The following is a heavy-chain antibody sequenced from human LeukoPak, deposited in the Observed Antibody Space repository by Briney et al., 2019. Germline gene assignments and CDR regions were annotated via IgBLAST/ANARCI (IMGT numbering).Heavy chain of an antibody. D-gene: IGHD3-22*01. CDR1: GASIRTYY. CDR3: ARFDSSAYRYFHH. V-gene: IGHV4-59*08. CDR2: IYYSGIT. Sequence: NTSETLSLTCSVSGASIRTYYWNWIRQPPGKGLEWIGYIYYSGITNYNPSLKSRVTISVDTSKNQFSLRLSSVTAADTAVYYCARFDSSAYRYFHHWGQGTLVTVSS. J-gene: IGHJ4*02.